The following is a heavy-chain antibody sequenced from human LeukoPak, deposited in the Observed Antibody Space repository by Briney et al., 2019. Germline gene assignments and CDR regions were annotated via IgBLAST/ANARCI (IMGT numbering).Heavy chain of an antibody. D-gene: IGHD6-19*01. Sequence: SQTLSLTCVISGDSVPTNSAAWNWIRQSPSRGLEWLGRIYYKSKWYNDYAISVKGRIIINPETSKNQFSLQLDSVTPEDTAVYYCARSEIYTSAWYGFDPWGQGTLVTVSS. CDR1: GDSVPTNSAA. CDR3: ARSEIYTSAWYGFDP. CDR2: IYYKSKWYN. J-gene: IGHJ5*02. V-gene: IGHV6-1*01.